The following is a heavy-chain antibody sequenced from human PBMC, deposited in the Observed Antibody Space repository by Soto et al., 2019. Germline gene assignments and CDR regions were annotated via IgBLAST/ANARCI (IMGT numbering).Heavy chain of an antibody. CDR3: ARGAAEPGIAVAGTNY. V-gene: IGHV1-69*01. Sequence: QVQLVQSGAEVKKPGSSVKVSCKASGGPFSSYAISWVRQAPGQGLEWMGGIIPIFGTANYAQKFQGRVTITADESTSTAYMELRSLRSEDTAVYYCARGAAEPGIAVAGTNYWGQGTLVTVSS. CDR1: GGPFSSYA. D-gene: IGHD6-19*01. CDR2: IIPIFGTA. J-gene: IGHJ4*02.